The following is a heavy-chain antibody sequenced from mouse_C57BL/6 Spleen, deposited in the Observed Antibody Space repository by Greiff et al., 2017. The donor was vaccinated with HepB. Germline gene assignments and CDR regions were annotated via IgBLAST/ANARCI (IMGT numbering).Heavy chain of an antibody. CDR3: AHYYGSSYEGFAY. CDR2: IYPGDGDT. D-gene: IGHD1-1*01. CDR1: GYAFSSSW. Sequence: VQLQHSGPELVKPGASVKISCKASGYAFSSSWMNWVKQRPGKGLEWIGRIYPGDGDTNYNGKFKGKATLTADKSSSTAYMQLSSLTSEDSAVYFCAHYYGSSYEGFAYWGQGTLVTVSA. J-gene: IGHJ3*01. V-gene: IGHV1-82*01.